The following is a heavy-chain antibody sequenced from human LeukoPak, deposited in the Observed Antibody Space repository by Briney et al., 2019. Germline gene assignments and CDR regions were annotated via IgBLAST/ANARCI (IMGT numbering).Heavy chain of an antibody. V-gene: IGHV4-34*01. Sequence: SETLSLTCAVYGGSFSGYYWSWIRQPPGKGLEWIGEINHSGSTNYNPSLKSRVTISVDTSKNQFSLKLSSVTAAGTAVYYCARQGSSSWYVDYWGQGTLVTVSS. CDR1: GGSFSGYY. CDR2: INHSGST. CDR3: ARQGSSSWYVDY. J-gene: IGHJ4*02. D-gene: IGHD6-13*01.